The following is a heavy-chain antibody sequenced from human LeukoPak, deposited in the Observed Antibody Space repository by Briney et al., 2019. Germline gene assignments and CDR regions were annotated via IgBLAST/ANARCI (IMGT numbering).Heavy chain of an antibody. J-gene: IGHJ5*02. D-gene: IGHD3-22*01. CDR3: ASPTYYYDSSPENWFDP. Sequence: GGSLRLSCAASGFTFSSYWMSWVRQAPGKGLEWVANIKQDGSEKYYVDSVKGRFTISRDNAKNSLYLQMNSLRAEDTAVYYCASPTYYYDSSPENWFDPWGQGTLVTVSS. V-gene: IGHV3-7*01. CDR2: IKQDGSEK. CDR1: GFTFSSYW.